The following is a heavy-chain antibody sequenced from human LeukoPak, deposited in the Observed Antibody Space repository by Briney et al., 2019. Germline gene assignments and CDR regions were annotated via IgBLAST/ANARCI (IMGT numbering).Heavy chain of an antibody. CDR2: IYHSGST. CDR1: GGSISTYY. J-gene: IGHJ3*02. D-gene: IGHD6-13*01. Sequence: PSETLSLTCTVSGGSISTYYWGWIRQPPGKGLEWIGSIYHSGSTYYNPSLKSRVTISVDTSKNQFSLKLSSVTAADTAVYYCARVIQQLAPADAFDIWGQGTMVTVSS. CDR3: ARVIQQLAPADAFDI. V-gene: IGHV4-39*07.